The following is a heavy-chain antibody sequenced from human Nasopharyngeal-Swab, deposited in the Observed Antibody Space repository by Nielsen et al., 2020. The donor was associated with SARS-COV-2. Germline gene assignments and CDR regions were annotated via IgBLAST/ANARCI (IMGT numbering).Heavy chain of an antibody. CDR3: ARARGYLTHYYMDV. Sequence: GGSLRLSCAASGFVFSTYSMHWVRLAPGKGLEWVALISVDGRNSNYADSVKGWFIISRDNSEKTVDLQMNSLRGEDTAVYYCARARGYLTHYYMDVWGSGTTVTVSS. V-gene: IGHV3-30*04. CDR1: GFVFSTYS. J-gene: IGHJ6*03. CDR2: ISVDGRNS. D-gene: IGHD3-10*01.